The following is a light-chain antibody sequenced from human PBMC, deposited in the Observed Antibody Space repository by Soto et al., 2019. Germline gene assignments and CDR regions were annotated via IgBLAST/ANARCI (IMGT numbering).Light chain of an antibody. CDR3: QQLDSFPLT. CDR2: AAS. CDR1: KDISSS. J-gene: IGKJ5*01. Sequence: RVTQSPCAVSPSVGDGVTITFRTSKDISSSVAWYQQKPGRAPKLLIFAASNLQSGVPVRFSGSGSGTDFILSINSLQPEDVATYYCQQLDSFPLTFGQGTRLEIK. V-gene: IGKV1D-12*01.